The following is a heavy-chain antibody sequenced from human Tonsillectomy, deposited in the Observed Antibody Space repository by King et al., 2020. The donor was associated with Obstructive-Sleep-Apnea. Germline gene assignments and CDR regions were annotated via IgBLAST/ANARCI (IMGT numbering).Heavy chain of an antibody. CDR3: TRRARFLEWRGFDF. Sequence: QLVQSGAEVKKPGESLKISCKGSGYTFTNYWIAWVRQMPGKGLEWMGIIYPGDSASRYSPSFQGQVTISVDKSINTAYLQWSSLKASDTAMYYCTRRARFLEWRGFDFWGHGTLVTVSS. D-gene: IGHD3-3*01. CDR2: IYPGDSAS. J-gene: IGHJ4*01. CDR1: GYTFTNYW. V-gene: IGHV5-51*01.